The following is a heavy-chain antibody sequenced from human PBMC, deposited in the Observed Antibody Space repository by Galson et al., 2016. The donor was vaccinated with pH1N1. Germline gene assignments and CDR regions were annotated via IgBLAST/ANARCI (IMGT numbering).Heavy chain of an antibody. Sequence: SVKVSCKASGYTFTSYGINWVRQAPGQGLEWMGWISAYNGNTNYAQKLQGRVTMTTDTSTTTAYMELRSLRSGDTAVYYCATDLGWWMAYMDVWGNGTTVTVSS. CDR1: GYTFTSYG. V-gene: IGHV1-18*01. CDR3: ATDLGWWMAYMDV. J-gene: IGHJ6*03. CDR2: ISAYNGNT. D-gene: IGHD2-8*01.